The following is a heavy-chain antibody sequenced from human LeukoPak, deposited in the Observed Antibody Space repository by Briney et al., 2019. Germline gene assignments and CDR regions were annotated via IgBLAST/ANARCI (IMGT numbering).Heavy chain of an antibody. Sequence: GGSLRLSCAASGFTFSTYSMNWVRQAPGKGLEWVSYISSSSTTIYYAASVKGRFTISRDNAKNSLYLEMNSLRAEDTAVYYCARELGATLVRAYWGQGTLVTVSS. J-gene: IGHJ4*02. D-gene: IGHD3-10*01. CDR2: ISSSSTTI. CDR3: ARELGATLVRAY. CDR1: GFTFSTYS. V-gene: IGHV3-48*01.